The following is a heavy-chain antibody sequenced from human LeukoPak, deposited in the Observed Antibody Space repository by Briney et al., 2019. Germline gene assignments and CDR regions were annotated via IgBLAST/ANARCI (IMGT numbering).Heavy chain of an antibody. Sequence: PGGSLRLSCAASGFIFSAYWMSWVRQAPGKGLEWVAYINYDGSEKSYVDSVRGRFTISRDNAKNSLYLQMNSLRAEDTAVYYCVRDMFAKGGGWDNYWGQGTLVTVSS. CDR3: VRDMFAKGGGWDNY. CDR2: INYDGSEK. V-gene: IGHV3-7*01. J-gene: IGHJ4*02. CDR1: GFIFSAYW. D-gene: IGHD2-15*01.